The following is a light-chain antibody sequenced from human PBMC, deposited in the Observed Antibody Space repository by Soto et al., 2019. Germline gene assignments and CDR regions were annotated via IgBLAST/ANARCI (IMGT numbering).Light chain of an antibody. J-gene: IGKJ5*01. Sequence: DIQMTQSPSSLSASVGDRVTITCRASQGISNYLAWFQQKPGKAPKSLIYDASSLRTGVPSNFSGSGIGTEFTRTISSLQPDDFATYYCQQYSTYPITFGQGTRLEIK. V-gene: IGKV1-16*02. CDR1: QGISNY. CDR2: DAS. CDR3: QQYSTYPIT.